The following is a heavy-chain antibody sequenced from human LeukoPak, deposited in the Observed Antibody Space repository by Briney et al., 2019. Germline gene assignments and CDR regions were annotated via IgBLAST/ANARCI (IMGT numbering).Heavy chain of an antibody. CDR2: INWDGSRI. CDR1: GFTFDDHA. V-gene: IGHV3-9*01. Sequence: PGGSLRLSCAASGFTFDDHAMYLVRQAPGKGLEWGSGINWDGSRIGYADAVKGRFTIPRDSAKKSLYLQMNSLRTEDTALYYCARASYSYDTSGLGALDIWGQGTLVTVSS. D-gene: IGHD3-22*01. J-gene: IGHJ3*02. CDR3: ARASYSYDTSGLGALDI.